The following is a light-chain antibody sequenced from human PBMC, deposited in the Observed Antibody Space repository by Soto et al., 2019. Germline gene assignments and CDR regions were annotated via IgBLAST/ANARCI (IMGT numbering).Light chain of an antibody. CDR3: QQSYSIPWT. CDR1: QSISSY. J-gene: IGKJ1*01. Sequence: DIQMTQSPSSLSASVGDRVTITCRASQSISSYLNWYQQKPGKAPKLLIYAASSLASGVPSRFSGSGSGTDFILTLSSLRPEDFATYYCQQSYSIPWTFGQGTEVES. CDR2: AAS. V-gene: IGKV1-39*01.